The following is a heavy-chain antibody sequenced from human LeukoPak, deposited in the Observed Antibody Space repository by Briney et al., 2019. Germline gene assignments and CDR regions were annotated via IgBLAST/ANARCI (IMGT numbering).Heavy chain of an antibody. CDR1: GGSVSSGSYS. CDR2: IYYSGST. D-gene: IGHD3-22*01. J-gene: IGHJ4*02. CDR3: ASLRSDSSGYYNLRIDY. Sequence: SETLSLTCTVSGGSVSSGSYSGSWIRQPPGKGLEWIGYIYYSGSTNYNPSLKSRVTISVDTSKNQFSLKLSSVTAADTAVYYCASLRSDSSGYYNLRIDYWGQGTLVTVSS. V-gene: IGHV4-61*01.